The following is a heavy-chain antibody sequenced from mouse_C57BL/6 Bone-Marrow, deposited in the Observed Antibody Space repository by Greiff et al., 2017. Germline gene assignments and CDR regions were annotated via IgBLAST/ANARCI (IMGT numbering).Heavy chain of an antibody. CDR3: ARSPCYDYGGGYYAMDY. Sequence: QVQLKESGAELMQPGASVKLSCKATGYTFTGYWIEWVKQRPGHGLEWIGEILPGSGSTNYNEKFKGKATFTADTSSNTAYIQLHSLTTEESAIYYCARSPCYDYGGGYYAMDYWGQGTSVTVAS. CDR2: ILPGSGST. V-gene: IGHV1-9*01. CDR1: GYTFTGYW. D-gene: IGHD2-4*01. J-gene: IGHJ4*01.